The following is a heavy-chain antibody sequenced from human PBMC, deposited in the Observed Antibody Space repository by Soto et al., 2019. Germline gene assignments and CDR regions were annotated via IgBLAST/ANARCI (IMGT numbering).Heavy chain of an antibody. Sequence: EVQLVESGGGLVQPGGSLRLSCAASGFTFSRYWMSWVRQAPGKGLEWVANIKQDGSEKHYVDSVKGRFTISRDNAKNSLYLQMNSLRAEDTAVYYCARDAWSTYYFDNWGQGTLVTVSS. CDR2: IKQDGSEK. CDR1: GFTFSRYW. V-gene: IGHV3-7*01. J-gene: IGHJ4*02. D-gene: IGHD2-15*01. CDR3: ARDAWSTYYFDN.